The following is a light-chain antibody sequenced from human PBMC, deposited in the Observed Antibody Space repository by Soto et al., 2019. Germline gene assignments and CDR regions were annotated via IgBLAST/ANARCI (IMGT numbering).Light chain of an antibody. V-gene: IGLV1-47*01. J-gene: IGLJ3*02. CDR2: RNN. CDR1: SSNIGSNY. Sequence: QSVLTQPPSASGTPGQRVTISCSGSSSNIGSNYVYWYQQLPGTAPKLLIYRNNQRPSGVPDRFSGSKSGTSASLAISGLRSEEEADYYCAAGDDSLIGWVFGGGTKMNVL. CDR3: AAGDDSLIGWV.